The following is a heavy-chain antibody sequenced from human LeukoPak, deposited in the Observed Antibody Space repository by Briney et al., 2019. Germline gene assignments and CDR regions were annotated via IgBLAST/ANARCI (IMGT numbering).Heavy chain of an antibody. CDR2: IYSGGST. D-gene: IGHD4-17*01. CDR1: GFTFSSYA. CDR3: HDYGDYGIDY. Sequence: GGSLRLSCAASGFTFSSYAMSWVRQAPGKGLEWVSVIYSGGSTYYADSVKGRFTISRDNSKNTLYLQMNSLRAEDTAVYYCHDYGDYGIDYWGQGTLVTVSS. V-gene: IGHV3-66*02. J-gene: IGHJ4*02.